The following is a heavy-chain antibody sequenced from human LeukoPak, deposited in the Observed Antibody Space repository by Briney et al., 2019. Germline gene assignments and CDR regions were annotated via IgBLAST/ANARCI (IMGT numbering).Heavy chain of an antibody. CDR1: GGSFSGYY. CDR3: ARLGSGSYRYYFDY. J-gene: IGHJ4*02. D-gene: IGHD1-26*01. V-gene: IGHV4-59*08. Sequence: SETLSLTCAVYGGSFSGYYWSWIRQPPGKGLEWIGYIYYSGSTNYNPSLKSRVTISVDTSKNQFSLKLSSVTAADTAVYYCARLGSGSYRYYFDYWGQGTLVTVSS. CDR2: IYYSGST.